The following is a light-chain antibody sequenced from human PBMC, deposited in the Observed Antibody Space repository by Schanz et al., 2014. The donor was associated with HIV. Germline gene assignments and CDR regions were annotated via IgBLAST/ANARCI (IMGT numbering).Light chain of an antibody. V-gene: IGKV1-9*01. CDR3: QQCVTYPYT. Sequence: DIQLTQSPALLSASVGDRVTITCRASQTISSSLAWYQQRPGKAPKLMISKASTLESGVPSRFSGSGSGTSFTLTITSLQPDDFATYYCQQCVTYPYTFGQGTKLDIK. J-gene: IGKJ2*01. CDR1: QTISSS. CDR2: KAS.